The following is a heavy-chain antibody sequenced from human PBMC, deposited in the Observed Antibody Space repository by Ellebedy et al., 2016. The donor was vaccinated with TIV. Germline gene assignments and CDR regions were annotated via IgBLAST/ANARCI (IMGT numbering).Heavy chain of an antibody. CDR2: IKQDGSEQ. Sequence: GESLKISCAASGFTFSNYWMSWVRQAPGKGLEWVANIKQDGSEQYYVDSVKGRFTISRDNAKNSLFLQMNSLRAEDTAVYYCARDKLQNVVAGSNFDYWGQGALVTVSS. V-gene: IGHV3-7*01. J-gene: IGHJ4*02. CDR1: GFTFSNYW. D-gene: IGHD6-19*01. CDR3: ARDKLQNVVAGSNFDY.